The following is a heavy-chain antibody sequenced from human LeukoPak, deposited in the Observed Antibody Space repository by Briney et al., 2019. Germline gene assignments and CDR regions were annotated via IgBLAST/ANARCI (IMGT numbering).Heavy chain of an antibody. CDR3: AKDRPNFHENSGHYYRRDGDS. J-gene: IGHJ5*01. Sequence: GGSLRLSCQASGFTFYMYAMSWVRQAPGKGLEWVASMCGTAGCTFYPDSVKGRFTISRDNSKNVLYLRMNSLTAEDTAINYCAKDRPNFHENSGHYYRRDGDSWGQGTLVTVSS. V-gene: IGHV3-23*01. CDR1: GFTFYMYA. CDR2: MCGTAGCT. D-gene: IGHD3-22*01.